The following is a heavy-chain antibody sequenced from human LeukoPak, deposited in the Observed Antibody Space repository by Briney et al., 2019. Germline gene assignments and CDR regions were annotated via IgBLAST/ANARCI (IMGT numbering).Heavy chain of an antibody. J-gene: IGHJ4*02. V-gene: IGHV3-33*01. CDR2: IWYDGSKE. CDR1: GFTFSDFG. D-gene: IGHD3-16*01. Sequence: GGSLRLSCAASGFTFSDFGMRWVRQAPGKGLERVALIWYDGSKEYYMESVKGRFTISRDNSKNTLHLQMNSLGAEDSAIYYCVREGDGGPRNFDYWGERARVTVSS. CDR3: VREGDGGPRNFDY.